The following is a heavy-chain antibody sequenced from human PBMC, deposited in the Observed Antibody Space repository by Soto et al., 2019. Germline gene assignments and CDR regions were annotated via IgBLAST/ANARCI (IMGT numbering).Heavy chain of an antibody. V-gene: IGHV4-39*01. CDR1: GGSINDDTYY. CDR3: ARLHCDSPNCVPLDP. Sequence: QLQLQESGPGLVKPSETLSLTCTVSGGSINDDTYYWGWIRQPPGKGLEWLGSIYYSGTSSYNPSRKSRVPLSVDPSKKQLSLRPRSVTAADTAAYYCARLHCDSPNCVPLDPWGQGTLVIVSS. CDR2: IYYSGTS. D-gene: IGHD2-2*01. J-gene: IGHJ5*02.